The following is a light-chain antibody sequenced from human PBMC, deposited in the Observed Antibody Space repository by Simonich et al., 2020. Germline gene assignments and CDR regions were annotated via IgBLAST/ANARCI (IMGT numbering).Light chain of an antibody. Sequence: DIVRTQSPDSLAVSLGERATINCKSSQSVLYSSNNKNYLAWYQQKPGQPPKMLIYWATTRESGFPDRFSGSGSGTDFTLTISSLQAEYVAVYYCQQYYSTPYTFGQGTKLEIK. CDR3: QQYYSTPYT. CDR2: WAT. CDR1: QSVLYSSNNKNY. V-gene: IGKV4-1*01. J-gene: IGKJ2*01.